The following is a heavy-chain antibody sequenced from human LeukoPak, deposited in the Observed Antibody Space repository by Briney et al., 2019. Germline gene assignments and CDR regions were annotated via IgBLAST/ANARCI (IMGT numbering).Heavy chain of an antibody. CDR2: ISSSSGSI. V-gene: IGHV3-48*01. CDR3: ARGYGSGSYWAFDT. CDR1: GFTFSSHS. J-gene: IGHJ3*02. Sequence: PGGSLRLSCAASGFTFSSHSMNWVRQAPGKGLEWISYISSSSGSIDYADSVEGRFAISRDNAKNSLYLQMNNLRAEDTAVYYCARGYGSGSYWAFDTWGQGTMVTVSS. D-gene: IGHD3-10*01.